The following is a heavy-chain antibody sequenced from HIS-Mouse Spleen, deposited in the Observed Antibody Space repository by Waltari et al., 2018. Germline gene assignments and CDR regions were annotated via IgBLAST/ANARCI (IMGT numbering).Heavy chain of an antibody. Sequence: QVQLVESGGGVVQPGRSLRLSCAATGFTFSLPGMPWVRQAPGKGLEWVAVISYDGSNKYYADSVKGRFTISRDNSKNTLYLQMNSLRAEDTAVYYCAKASSGWLDYWGQGTLVTVSS. CDR2: ISYDGSNK. D-gene: IGHD6-19*01. J-gene: IGHJ4*02. CDR3: AKASSGWLDY. CDR1: GFTFSLPG. V-gene: IGHV3-30*18.